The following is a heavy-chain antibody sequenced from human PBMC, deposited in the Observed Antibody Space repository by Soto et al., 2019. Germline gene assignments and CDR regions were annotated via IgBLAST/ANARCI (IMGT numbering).Heavy chain of an antibody. Sequence: QVQLVESGGGVVQPGRSLRLSCAASGFTFSSYGMHWVRQAPGKGLEWVAVISYDGSNKYYADSVKGRFTISRDNSKNPLYLQMNSLRAEDTAVYYCAKDRGYCSGGGCYPFDPWGQGPMVTVSS. CDR2: ISYDGSNK. D-gene: IGHD2-15*01. V-gene: IGHV3-30*18. CDR3: AKDRGYCSGGGCYPFDP. CDR1: GFTFSSYG. J-gene: IGHJ5*02.